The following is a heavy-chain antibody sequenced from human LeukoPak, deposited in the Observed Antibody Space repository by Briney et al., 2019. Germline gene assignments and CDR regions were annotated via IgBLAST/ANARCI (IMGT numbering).Heavy chain of an antibody. J-gene: IGHJ3*02. CDR3: AKAPPLGSWFGAGGNAFDI. Sequence: GGSLRLSCAASDFIFITYAMSWVRQAPGKGLEWVSTISGGGDATYYADSVKGRFTISRDNSKNTLYLQMNSLRAEDTAVYYCAKAPPLGSWFGAGGNAFDIWGQGTMVTVSS. CDR1: DFIFITYA. D-gene: IGHD3-10*01. V-gene: IGHV3-23*01. CDR2: ISGGGDAT.